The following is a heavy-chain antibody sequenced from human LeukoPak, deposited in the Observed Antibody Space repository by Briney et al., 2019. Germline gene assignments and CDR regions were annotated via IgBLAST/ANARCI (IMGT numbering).Heavy chain of an antibody. J-gene: IGHJ5*02. CDR1: GGSFSGYY. D-gene: IGHD3-16*01. Sequence: SETLSLTCAVYGGSFSGYYWSWIRQPPGKGLEWIGEINHSGSTNYNPSLKSRVAISVDTSKNQFSLKLSSVTAADTAVYYCARLRGEAHWFDPWGQGTLVTVSS. CDR3: ARLRGEAHWFDP. CDR2: INHSGST. V-gene: IGHV4-34*01.